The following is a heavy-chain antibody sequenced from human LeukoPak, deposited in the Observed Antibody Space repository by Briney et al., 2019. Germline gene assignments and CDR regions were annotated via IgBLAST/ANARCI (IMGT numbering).Heavy chain of an antibody. CDR2: IKHDGSEK. Sequence: GGSLRLSCAASGFTFSSYWMSWVRQAPGKGLEWVANIKHDGSEKYYVDSVKGRFTISRDNAKNSLYLQMNSLRAEDTAVYYCARDRIAWGSGGLDWFDPWGQGTLVTVS. CDR3: ARDRIAWGSGGLDWFDP. V-gene: IGHV3-7*01. CDR1: GFTFSSYW. D-gene: IGHD3-10*01. J-gene: IGHJ5*02.